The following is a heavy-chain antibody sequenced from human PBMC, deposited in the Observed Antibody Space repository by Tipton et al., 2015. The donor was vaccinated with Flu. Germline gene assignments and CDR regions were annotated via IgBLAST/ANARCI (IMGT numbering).Heavy chain of an antibody. CDR3: ARDYGDLNWFDS. V-gene: IGHV4-4*07. CDR2: IYMGGRT. CDR1: GGSINSYF. Sequence: TLSLTCSVSGGSINSYFWSWIRQPAGKGLEWIGRIYMGGRTNYNPSLKSRVTMSVDLFKNQISLRLSSVTAADTAVYYCARDYGDLNWFDSWGQGKVVTVSS. J-gene: IGHJ5*01. D-gene: IGHD7-27*01.